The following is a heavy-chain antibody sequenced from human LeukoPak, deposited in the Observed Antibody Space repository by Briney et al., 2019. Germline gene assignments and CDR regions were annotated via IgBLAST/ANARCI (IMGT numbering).Heavy chain of an antibody. CDR2: ISYDGSNK. CDR1: GFTFSSYG. J-gene: IGHJ4*02. V-gene: IGHV3-30*18. Sequence: PGRSLRLSCAASGFTFSSYGMHWVRQAPGKGLEWVAVISYDGSNKYYADSVKGRFTISRDNSKNTLYLQMNSLRAEDTAFYYCAKDIRSSGPPYYFDYWGQGTLVTVSS. CDR3: AKDIRSSGPPYYFDY. D-gene: IGHD3-22*01.